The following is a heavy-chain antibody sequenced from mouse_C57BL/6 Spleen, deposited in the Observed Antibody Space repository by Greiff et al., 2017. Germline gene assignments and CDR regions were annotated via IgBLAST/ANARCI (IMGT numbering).Heavy chain of an antibody. CDR3: ARSDLPGYFDV. CDR2: IYPGVGDT. V-gene: IGHV1-80*01. Sequence: VQLQESGAELVKPGASVKISCKASGYAFSSYWMNWVKQRPGKGLEWIGQIYPGVGDTNYNGKFKGKATLTADKSSSTAYMQLSSLTSEDSAVYFCARSDLPGYFDVWGTGTTVTVAS. J-gene: IGHJ1*03. CDR1: GYAFSSYW.